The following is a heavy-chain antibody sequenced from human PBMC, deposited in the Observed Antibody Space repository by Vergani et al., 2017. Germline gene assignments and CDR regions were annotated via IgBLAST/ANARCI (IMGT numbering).Heavy chain of an antibody. Sequence: QVQLVQSGAEVKKPGASVKVSCKASGYTFTSYYMHWVRQAPGQGLEWMGIINPSGGSTSYAQKFQGRVTMTRDTSTSTVYMELSSLRSEDTAMYYCARVLGGDWFDPWGQGTLVTVSS. CDR1: GYTFTSYY. CDR2: INPSGGST. CDR3: ARVLGGDWFDP. V-gene: IGHV1-46*01. D-gene: IGHD3-16*01. J-gene: IGHJ5*02.